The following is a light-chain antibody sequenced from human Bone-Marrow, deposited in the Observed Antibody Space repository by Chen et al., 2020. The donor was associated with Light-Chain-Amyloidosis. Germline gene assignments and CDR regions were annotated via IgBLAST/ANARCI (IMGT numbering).Light chain of an antibody. CDR2: GSS. J-gene: IGKJ4*01. CDR1: QTISSNY. CDR3: QQYGTSPLT. V-gene: IGKV3-20*01. Sequence: EIVLTKSPGTLSLSPGEEDYLSCRASQTISSNYLTWYQQKFGQAHRLLIYGSSSSATGIPDRFTGSGSGTDFTLTINRLEPEDFAMYYCQQYGTSPLTFGGGTKVEIK.